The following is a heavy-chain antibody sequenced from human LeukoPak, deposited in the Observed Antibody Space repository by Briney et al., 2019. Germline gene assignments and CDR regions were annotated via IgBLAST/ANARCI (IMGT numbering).Heavy chain of an antibody. J-gene: IGHJ3*02. V-gene: IGHV3-30*18. CDR1: GFSFSSYG. Sequence: GRSLRLSCAASGFSFSSYGMNWVRQAPGKGLEWVAVISYDGSTKYYADSVKGRFTISRDNSKNTLYLQMNSLRAEDTALYYCAKDIGLDIVVVVAAATGAFDIWGQGTMVTVSS. CDR2: ISYDGSTK. D-gene: IGHD2-15*01. CDR3: AKDIGLDIVVVVAAATGAFDI.